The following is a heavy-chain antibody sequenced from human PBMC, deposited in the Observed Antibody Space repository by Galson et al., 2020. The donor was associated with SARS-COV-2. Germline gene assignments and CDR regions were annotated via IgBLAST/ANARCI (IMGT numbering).Heavy chain of an antibody. D-gene: IGHD2-2*01. J-gene: IGHJ3*02. V-gene: IGHV4-39*01. CDR2: IYYSGST. CDR3: ARLDIVVVPAALGAFDI. Sequence: SETLSLTCTVSGGSISSSCYYWGWIRQPPGKGLEWIGSIYYSGSTYYNPSLKSRVTISVDTSKNQFSLKLSSVTAADTAVYYCARLDIVVVPAALGAFDIWGQGTMVTVSS. CDR1: GGSISSSCYY.